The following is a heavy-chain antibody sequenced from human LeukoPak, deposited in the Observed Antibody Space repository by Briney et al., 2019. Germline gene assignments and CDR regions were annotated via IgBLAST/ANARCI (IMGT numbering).Heavy chain of an antibody. CDR3: TTLTMRVGTHLDY. D-gene: IGHD3-22*01. V-gene: IGHV3-15*04. CDR1: VFTYNNAR. J-gene: IGHJ4*02. CDR2: IESKTDGGTT. Sequence: PGGSLTLSCAASVFTYNNARMHWARQATGRGVEWVGRIESKTDGGTTDYAAPVKGRFTISRDDSKNTLYLQMNTLKTEDTAMYYCTTLTMRVGTHLDYWGQGTLVTVSS.